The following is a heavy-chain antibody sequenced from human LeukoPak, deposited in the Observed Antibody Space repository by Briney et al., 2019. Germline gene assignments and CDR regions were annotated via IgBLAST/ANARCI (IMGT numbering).Heavy chain of an antibody. Sequence: PSETLSLTCTVSGGSISSSSYYWGWIRQPPGKGLEWIGSIYYSGSTYYNPSLKSRVTISVDTSKNQFSLKLSSVTAADTAVYYCARVGDFWSGYYAIDYWGQGTLVTVSS. J-gene: IGHJ4*02. CDR3: ARVGDFWSGYYAIDY. CDR1: GGSISSSSYY. V-gene: IGHV4-39*07. CDR2: IYYSGST. D-gene: IGHD3-3*01.